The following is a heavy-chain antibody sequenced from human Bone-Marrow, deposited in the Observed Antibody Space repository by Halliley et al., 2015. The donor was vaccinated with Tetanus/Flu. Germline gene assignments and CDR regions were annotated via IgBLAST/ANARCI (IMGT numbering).Heavy chain of an antibody. CDR1: GFTFSTYG. V-gene: IGHV3-30*03. D-gene: IGHD1-26*01. J-gene: IGHJ3*01. CDR3: ARDRWNGDYYPRGYDV. Sequence: SLRLSCEASGFTFSTYGMHWVRQAPGKGLEWAAAISSDGSNKDYADSVRGRFTISRDNSKNTLYLQMNNLRAEDAAVYYCARDRWNGDYYPRGYDVWGQGTIVTVSS. CDR2: ISSDGSNK.